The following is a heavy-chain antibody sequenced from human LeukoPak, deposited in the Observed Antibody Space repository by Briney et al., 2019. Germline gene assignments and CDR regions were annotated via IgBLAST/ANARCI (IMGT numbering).Heavy chain of an antibody. Sequence: GGSLRLSCAASGFTFSSYGVHWVRQAPGKGLEWVAVIWYDGSNKYYADSVKGRFTISRDNSKNTLYLQMNSLRAEDTALYYRAKGAGYYYNYFDYWGQGTLVTVSS. CDR1: GFTFSSYG. CDR3: AKGAGYYYNYFDY. V-gene: IGHV3-33*06. CDR2: IWYDGSNK. D-gene: IGHD3-22*01. J-gene: IGHJ4*02.